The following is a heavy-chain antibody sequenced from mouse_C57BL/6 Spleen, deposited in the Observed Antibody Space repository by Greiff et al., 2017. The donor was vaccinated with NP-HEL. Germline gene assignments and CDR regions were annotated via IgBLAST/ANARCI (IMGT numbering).Heavy chain of an antibody. J-gene: IGHJ1*03. D-gene: IGHD2-5*01. CDR3: ARVVYYSKRYFDV. Sequence: EVMLVESEGGLVQPGSSMKLSCTASGFTFSDYYMAWVRQVPEKGLEWVANINYDGSSTYYLDSLKSRFIISRDNAKNILYLQMSSLKSEDTATYYCARVVYYSKRYFDVWGTGTTVTVSS. CDR1: GFTFSDYY. V-gene: IGHV5-16*01. CDR2: INYDGSST.